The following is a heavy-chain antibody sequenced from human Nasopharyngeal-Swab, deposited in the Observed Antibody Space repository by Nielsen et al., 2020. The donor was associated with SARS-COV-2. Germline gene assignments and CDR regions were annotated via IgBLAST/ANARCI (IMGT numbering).Heavy chain of an antibody. D-gene: IGHD6-19*01. CDR1: GFSLSTSKVG. Sequence: SGPTLVKPSQTLTLTCTFSGFSLSTSKVGVSWVRQLPGKALEWLAPLYWDDDNRYNPSLKSRITITKDTSKNHVVLTMTNMDPVDTATYFCVHSTGWRLDYWGQGTLVTVSS. J-gene: IGHJ4*02. CDR2: LYWDDDN. CDR3: VHSTGWRLDY. V-gene: IGHV2-5*02.